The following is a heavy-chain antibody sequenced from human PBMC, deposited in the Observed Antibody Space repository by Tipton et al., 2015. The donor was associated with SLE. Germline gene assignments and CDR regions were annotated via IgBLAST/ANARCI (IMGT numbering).Heavy chain of an antibody. Sequence: TLSLTCTVSGGSISRAGYYWSWIRLHPVKGLEWMGYIYYSGRTYYNPSLKSRVSFSIDTSKNQFSLKLNSVTAADTAVYYCARRHYSGPFDNWGQGTLVTVST. CDR3: ARRHYSGPFDN. J-gene: IGHJ4*02. CDR1: GGSISRAGYY. V-gene: IGHV4-31*03. D-gene: IGHD5-12*01. CDR2: IYYSGRT.